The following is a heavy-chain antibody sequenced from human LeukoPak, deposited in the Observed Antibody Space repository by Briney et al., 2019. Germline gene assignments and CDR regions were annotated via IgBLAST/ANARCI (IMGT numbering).Heavy chain of an antibody. CDR1: GYSFTSHW. CDR3: ARLWGYCNGGSCSFDP. Sequence: GESLKIAFKGSGYSFTSHWIGWVRQMPGKGLEWMGIIYPGDSDTRYSPSFQGQVTISADKSISTAYLQWSSLKALDIAMYYCARLWGYCNGGSCSFDPWGQGTLVTVSS. CDR2: IYPGDSDT. D-gene: IGHD2-15*01. V-gene: IGHV5-51*01. J-gene: IGHJ5*02.